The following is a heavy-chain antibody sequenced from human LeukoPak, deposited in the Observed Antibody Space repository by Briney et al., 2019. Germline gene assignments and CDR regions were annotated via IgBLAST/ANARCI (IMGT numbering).Heavy chain of an antibody. V-gene: IGHV5-51*01. CDR2: IYPGDSDT. CDR3: ATSGYGGNSVYAFDI. J-gene: IGHJ3*02. Sequence: GESLKISCKGSGYSFTSYWIGWVRQMPGKGLEWMGIIYPGDSDTRYSPSFQGQVTISADKSISTAYLQWSSLKASDTAMYYCATSGYGGNSVYAFDIWGQGTMVTVSS. D-gene: IGHD4-23*01. CDR1: GYSFTSYW.